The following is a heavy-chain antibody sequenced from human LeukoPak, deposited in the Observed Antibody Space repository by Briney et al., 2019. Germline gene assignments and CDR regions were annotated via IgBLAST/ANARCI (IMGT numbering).Heavy chain of an antibody. J-gene: IGHJ4*02. D-gene: IGHD2-2*01. CDR2: ISSSGSTI. Sequence: GGSLRLSCAASGFTFSSYEMNWVRQAPGKGLEWFSYISSSGSTIYYADSVKGRFTISRDNAKNSLYLQMNSLRAEDTAVYYCARDVYCSSTSCYASLHFDYWGQGTLVTVSS. CDR1: GFTFSSYE. V-gene: IGHV3-48*03. CDR3: ARDVYCSSTSCYASLHFDY.